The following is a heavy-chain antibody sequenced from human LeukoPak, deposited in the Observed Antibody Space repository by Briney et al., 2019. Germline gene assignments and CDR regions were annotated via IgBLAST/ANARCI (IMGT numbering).Heavy chain of an antibody. J-gene: IGHJ3*02. Sequence: GGSLRLSCAASGLTFSNYAMSWVRKAPGRGLEWVSTISGSCGSTHYADFVKGRFTTSRVNSKGKMFMQVNNLRAENPAVYYCAKGSTYFYGSAASEDAFDIWGQGTMVTVSS. V-gene: IGHV3-23*01. CDR1: GLTFSNYA. CDR2: ISGSCGST. D-gene: IGHD3-10*01. CDR3: AKGSTYFYGSAASEDAFDI.